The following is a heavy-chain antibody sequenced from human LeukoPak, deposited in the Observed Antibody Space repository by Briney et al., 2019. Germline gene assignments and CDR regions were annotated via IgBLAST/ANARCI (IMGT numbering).Heavy chain of an antibody. CDR2: ISYDGSNK. J-gene: IGHJ4*02. CDR1: GFTLSSYG. CDR3: AKSGKHRWQLVGGDY. D-gene: IGHD6-13*01. Sequence: GRSLRLSCAASGFTLSSYGMHWVRQAPGKGLEWVAVISYDGSNKYYADSVKGRFTISRDNSKNTLYLQMNSLRAEDTAVYYCAKSGKHRWQLVGGDYWGQGTLVTVSS. V-gene: IGHV3-30*18.